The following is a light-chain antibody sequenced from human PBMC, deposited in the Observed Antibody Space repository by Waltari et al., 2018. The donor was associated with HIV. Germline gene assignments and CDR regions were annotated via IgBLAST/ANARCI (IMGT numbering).Light chain of an antibody. CDR3: ATLDDSLNGPI. CDR1: SSNIGSNG. Sequence: QSVLTQSPSASGTPGQRVTISCSGGSSNIGSNGVDWYQQFPGTAPKLLIYSNNQRPSGVPDRFPGSKSGTSASLAISGLQSEDEATYYCATLDDSLNGPIFGGGTRLTVL. CDR2: SNN. J-gene: IGLJ2*01. V-gene: IGLV1-44*01.